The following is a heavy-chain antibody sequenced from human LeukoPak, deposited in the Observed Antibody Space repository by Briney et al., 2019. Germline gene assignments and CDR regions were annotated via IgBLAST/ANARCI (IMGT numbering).Heavy chain of an antibody. J-gene: IGHJ4*02. CDR1: GFTFDDYA. Sequence: GGSLRLSCAASGFTFDDYAMHWVRQAPGKGLEWVSGISWNSGSIGYADSVKGRFTISRDNSKNTLYLQMNSLRAEDTAVYYCANHISSGGFDYWGQGTLVTVSS. D-gene: IGHD6-19*01. CDR3: ANHISSGGFDY. CDR2: ISWNSGSI. V-gene: IGHV3-9*01.